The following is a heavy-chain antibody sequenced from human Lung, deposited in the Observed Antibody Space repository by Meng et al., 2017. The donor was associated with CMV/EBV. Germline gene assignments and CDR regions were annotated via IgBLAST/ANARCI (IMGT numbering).Heavy chain of an antibody. V-gene: IGHV1-69*10. D-gene: IGHD3-10*01. J-gene: IGHJ6*04. CDR3: AGRGPSGRVPNV. Sequence: SAXVSXKASGGTSNTYTFNWVRQAPGRGLGWMCVIIPYLDESNYAQTFEGLLTITSDRSTAAFMELTSLRSEDTAVYFCAGRGPSGRVPNVWGKGTGVTVSS. CDR2: IIPYLDES. CDR1: GGTSNTYT.